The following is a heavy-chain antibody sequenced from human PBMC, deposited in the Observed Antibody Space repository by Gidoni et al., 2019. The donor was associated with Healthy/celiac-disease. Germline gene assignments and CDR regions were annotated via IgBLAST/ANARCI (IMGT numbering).Heavy chain of an antibody. CDR3: AREDDSSGFGY. CDR1: GGSFSGYY. D-gene: IGHD6-25*01. CDR2: INHSGST. J-gene: IGHJ4*02. V-gene: IGHV4-34*01. Sequence: QVQLQQWGAGLLKPSETLSLTCAVYGGSFSGYYWSWIRQPPGKGLEWIGEINHSGSTNYNPSLKSRVTISVDTSKNQFSLKLSSVTAADTAVYYCAREDDSSGFGYWGQGTLVTVSS.